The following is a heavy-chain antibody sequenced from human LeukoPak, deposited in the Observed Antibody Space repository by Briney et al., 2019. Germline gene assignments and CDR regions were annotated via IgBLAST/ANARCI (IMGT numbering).Heavy chain of an antibody. CDR2: LNEDGSVK. CDR1: EFSFSTNW. J-gene: IGHJ4*02. Sequence: GGSLRLSCAASEFSFSTNWMHWIRLTPGKGLEWVAELNEDGSVKYYVDSVKGRFTISRDNARSLLFLQMYNLRSEDTGVYFCANVPRSTVSYWGRGTLVTLSS. D-gene: IGHD2-15*01. CDR3: ANVPRSTVSY. V-gene: IGHV3-7*01.